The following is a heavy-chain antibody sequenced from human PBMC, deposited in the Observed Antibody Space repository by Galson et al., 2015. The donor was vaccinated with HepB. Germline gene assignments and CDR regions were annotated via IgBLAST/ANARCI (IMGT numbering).Heavy chain of an antibody. CDR2: IWYDGSNK. Sequence: SLRLSCAASGFTFSSYGMHWVRQAPGKGLEWVAVIWYDGSNKYYADSVKGRFTISRDNSKNTLYLQMNSLRAEDTAVYYCARDPCSSTSCYTRLPWYFDLWGRGTLVTVSS. J-gene: IGHJ2*01. CDR3: ARDPCSSTSCYTRLPWYFDL. D-gene: IGHD2-2*02. CDR1: GFTFSSYG. V-gene: IGHV3-33*01.